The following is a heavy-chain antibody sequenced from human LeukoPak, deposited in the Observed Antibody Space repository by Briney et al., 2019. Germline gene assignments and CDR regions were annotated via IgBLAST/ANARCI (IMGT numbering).Heavy chain of an antibody. V-gene: IGHV4-39*07. CDR2: ISHDRST. D-gene: IGHD5-18*01. CDR1: GGSISSSSYY. CDR3: ARGLSRSYGPRYPLEY. J-gene: IGHJ4*02. Sequence: SETLSLTCTVSGGSISSSSYYWGWIRQPPGKGLEWLGDISHDRSTNYHPSLKSRVTVSVDTSKKQFSLRLTSVTAADTAVYYCARGLSRSYGPRYPLEYWGQGTLVTVSS.